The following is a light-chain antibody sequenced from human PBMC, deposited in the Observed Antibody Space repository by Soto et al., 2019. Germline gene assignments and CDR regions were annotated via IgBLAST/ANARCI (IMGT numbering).Light chain of an antibody. CDR2: DAS. V-gene: IGKV1-5*01. CDR3: QQYNTYPWT. CDR1: QSISSW. J-gene: IGKJ1*01. Sequence: DIQMTQSPATLSASVGDRVTITCRASQSISSWLAWYQQKPGKVPKLLIDDASSLESGVTSRFSGSGSGTEFTLNISSLQPDDFATYYCQQYNTYPWTFGQGTRVEIK.